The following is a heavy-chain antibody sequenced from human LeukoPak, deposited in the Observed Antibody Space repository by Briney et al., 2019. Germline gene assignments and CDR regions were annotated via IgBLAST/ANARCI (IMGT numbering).Heavy chain of an antibody. J-gene: IGHJ6*03. CDR3: AKGGWLQFDYYYYYMDV. V-gene: IGHV3-23*01. CDR2: ISGSGGST. CDR1: GFTFSSYA. D-gene: IGHD5-24*01. Sequence: GGSLRLSCAASGFTFSSYAMSWVRQAPGKGLEWVSAISGSGGSTYYADSVKGRFTISRDNSKNTLYLQMNSLRAEDTAVYYCAKGGWLQFDYYYYYMDVWGKGTTATVSS.